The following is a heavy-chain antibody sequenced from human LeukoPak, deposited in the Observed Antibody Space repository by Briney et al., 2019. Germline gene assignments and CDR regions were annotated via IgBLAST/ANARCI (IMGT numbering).Heavy chain of an antibody. V-gene: IGHV3-30-3*01. Sequence: GGSLRLSCAASGFTFSSYAMHWVRQASGKGLEWVAVISYDGSNKYYADSVKGRFTISRDNSKNTLYLQMNSLRAEDTAVYYCARNYGDSNKYYFDYWGQGTLVTVSS. D-gene: IGHD4-17*01. CDR1: GFTFSSYA. CDR2: ISYDGSNK. J-gene: IGHJ4*02. CDR3: ARNYGDSNKYYFDY.